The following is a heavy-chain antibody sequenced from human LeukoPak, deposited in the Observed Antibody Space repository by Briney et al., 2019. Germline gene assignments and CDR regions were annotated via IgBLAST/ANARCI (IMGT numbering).Heavy chain of an antibody. CDR1: GFTYSNAW. D-gene: IGHD3-22*01. V-gene: IGHV3-15*01. CDR3: TTDPKDYYDSSDV. CDR2: IKSKTDGGTT. Sequence: GGTLRLSCAASGFTYSNAWMSGVRHAPGKGREWVGRIKSKTDGGTTDYAAPVKGRFTISRDDSKNTLYLKMNSLKTEDTAVYYCTTDPKDYYDSSDVWGQGTLVTVSS. J-gene: IGHJ4*02.